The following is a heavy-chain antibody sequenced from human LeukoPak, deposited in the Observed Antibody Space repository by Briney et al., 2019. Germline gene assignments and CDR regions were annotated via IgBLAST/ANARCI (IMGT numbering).Heavy chain of an antibody. CDR1: GDSLSNTNYF. D-gene: IGHD5-24*01. Sequence: PSETLSLTCTVSGDSLSNTNYFWAWIRQPPGTGLEWIGNFSYGRNTYYNPSLKGRVTISVDTSKNQFSLKLNSVTAADTAVYYCARDRRDGYNYDLDFWGQGTLVTVSS. J-gene: IGHJ4*02. CDR2: FSYGRNT. V-gene: IGHV4-39*07. CDR3: ARDRRDGYNYDLDF.